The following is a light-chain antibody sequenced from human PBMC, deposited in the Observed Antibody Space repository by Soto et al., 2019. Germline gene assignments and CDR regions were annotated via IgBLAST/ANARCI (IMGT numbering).Light chain of an antibody. J-gene: IGKJ1*01. Sequence: IVLTQTPRTLSLSPGERATLSCRDSQIVSNYLAWYQRKPGQAPRLLIYDASSRATGIPDRFSGSGSGTDFTLTISRLEREDFTVYYCHQYGGSPQTFGQGTKVDIK. V-gene: IGKV3-20*01. CDR2: DAS. CDR3: HQYGGSPQT. CDR1: QIVSNY.